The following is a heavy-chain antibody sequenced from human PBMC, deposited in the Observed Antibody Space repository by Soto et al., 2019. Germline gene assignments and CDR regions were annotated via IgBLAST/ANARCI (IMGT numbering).Heavy chain of an antibody. J-gene: IGHJ3*02. CDR1: GFPFDDYS. CDR2: ISWDGADT. CDR3: AKFGWGGSYSGSHASDI. V-gene: IGHV3-43*01. Sequence: EVQLVESGGGVVQPGGSLRLSCAASGFPFDDYSMNWVRQVPGKGLEWVSLISWDGADTYYADSVKGRFTVSRDNRKNSLYLQMTSLTTEDTALYSCAKFGWGGSYSGSHASDIWGQGKMVTVSS. D-gene: IGHD1-26*01.